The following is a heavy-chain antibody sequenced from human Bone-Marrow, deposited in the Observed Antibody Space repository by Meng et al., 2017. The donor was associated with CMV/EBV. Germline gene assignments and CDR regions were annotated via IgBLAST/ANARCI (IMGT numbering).Heavy chain of an antibody. CDR2: IWYDGSNK. V-gene: IGHV3-33*01. D-gene: IGHD5-18*01. Sequence: GESLKISCAASGFTFSSYGMHWVRQAPGKGLEWVAVIWYDGSNKYYADSVKGRFTISRDNSKNTLYLQMNSLRAEDTAVYYCARDVDTAMVTGYGMDVWGQGHTV. J-gene: IGHJ6*01. CDR3: ARDVDTAMVTGYGMDV. CDR1: GFTFSSYG.